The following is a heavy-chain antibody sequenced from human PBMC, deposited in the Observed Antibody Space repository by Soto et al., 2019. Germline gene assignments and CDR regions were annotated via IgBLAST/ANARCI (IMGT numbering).Heavy chain of an antibody. CDR1: GFTVSSNY. CDR2: IYSGGST. Sequence: EVQLVESGGGLVQPGGSLRLSCAASGFTVSSNYMSWVRQAPGKGLEWVSVIYSGGSTYYADSVKGRFTISRDNSKNTLYLQMNSLRAEDTAVYYCARDQSTIVGVDYFDYWGQGTLVTVSS. J-gene: IGHJ4*02. D-gene: IGHD3-3*01. V-gene: IGHV3-66*01. CDR3: ARDQSTIVGVDYFDY.